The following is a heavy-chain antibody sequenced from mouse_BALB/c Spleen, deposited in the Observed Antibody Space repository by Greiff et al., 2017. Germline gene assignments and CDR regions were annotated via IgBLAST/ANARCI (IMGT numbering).Heavy chain of an antibody. CDR1: GFTFSSYG. CDR2: ISSGGSYT. Sequence: EVQVVESGGDLVKPGGSLKLSCAASGFTFSSYGMSWVRQTPDKRLEWVATISSGGSYTYYPDSVKGRFTISRDNAKNTLYLQMSSLKSEDTAMYYCARHITGLYAMDYWGQGTSVTVSS. D-gene: IGHD1-1*01. J-gene: IGHJ4*01. V-gene: IGHV5-6*01. CDR3: ARHITGLYAMDY.